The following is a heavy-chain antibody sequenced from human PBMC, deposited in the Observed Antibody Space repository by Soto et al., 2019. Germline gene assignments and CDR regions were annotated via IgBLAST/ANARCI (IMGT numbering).Heavy chain of an antibody. CDR2: IYWNDDK. CDR3: AHWAPGLYYYGIDV. CDR1: GFSLSTSEVG. Sequence: QITLKESGPTLVKPTQTLTLTCTFSGFSLSTSEVGVGWIRQPPGKALEWLALIYWNDDKRYSPSLKSRLTITKDTSKNQVVLTMTNMDPVDTATYYCAHWAPGLYYYGIDVWGQGTTVTVSS. V-gene: IGHV2-5*01. J-gene: IGHJ6*02.